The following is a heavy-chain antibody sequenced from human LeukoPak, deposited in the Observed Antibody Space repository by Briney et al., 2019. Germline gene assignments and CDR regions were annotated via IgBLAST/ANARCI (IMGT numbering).Heavy chain of an antibody. V-gene: IGHV3-74*01. Sequence: GGSLRLSCAASGFSFSPYWMHWVLQGPGKGLVWVARIDSDGSSTIYSDSVKGRLTISRDNAQNTLYLQMDSLRAEDTAVYYCARGGGDHAFDVWGQGTMVTVSS. CDR2: IDSDGSST. D-gene: IGHD2-21*02. CDR1: GFSFSPYW. CDR3: ARGGGDHAFDV. J-gene: IGHJ3*01.